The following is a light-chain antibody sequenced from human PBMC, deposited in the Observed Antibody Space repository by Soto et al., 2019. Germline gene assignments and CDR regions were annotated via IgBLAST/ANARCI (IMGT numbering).Light chain of an antibody. V-gene: IGLV2-14*01. CDR3: SSYXXTGTLVV. J-gene: IGLJ3*02. CDR2: EVA. Sequence: QSALTQPASVSGSPGQSITISCSGSGSDIGTYNFVSWYQHHPGRAPKLIISEVANRPSGVSDRFSGSKSGSLASLTISGXXXXXXXXYXXSSYXXTGTLVVFGVGTKLTVL. CDR1: GSDIGTYNF.